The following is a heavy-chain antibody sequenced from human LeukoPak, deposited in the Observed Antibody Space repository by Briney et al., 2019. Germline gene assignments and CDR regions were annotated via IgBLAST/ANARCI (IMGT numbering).Heavy chain of an antibody. CDR3: ARDGFRSPGSSSWWNYYYMDV. CDR2: IYSIGST. J-gene: IGHJ6*03. V-gene: IGHV3-66*03. CDR1: GFIVSSNY. Sequence: GGSLRLSCAASGFIVSSNYMSWVRQAPGKGLEWVSGIYSIGSTYYADSVKGRFTISRDNSKNTLYLQMGSLRAEDMAVYYCARDGFRSPGSSSWWNYYYMDVWGKGTTVTVSS. D-gene: IGHD6-13*01.